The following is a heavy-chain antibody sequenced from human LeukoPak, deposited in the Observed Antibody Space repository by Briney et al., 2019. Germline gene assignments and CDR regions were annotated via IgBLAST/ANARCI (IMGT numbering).Heavy chain of an antibody. CDR3: ASETGPYYYDSSGYPYY. D-gene: IGHD3-22*01. CDR2: IYYSGST. J-gene: IGHJ4*02. Sequence: PSETLSLTCTVSGGSISSSSYYWGWIRQPPGKGLEWIGSIYYSGSTYYNPSLKSRVTISVDTSKNQFSLKLSSVTAADTAVYYCASETGPYYYDSSGYPYYWGQGTLVTVSS. V-gene: IGHV4-39*07. CDR1: GGSISSSSYY.